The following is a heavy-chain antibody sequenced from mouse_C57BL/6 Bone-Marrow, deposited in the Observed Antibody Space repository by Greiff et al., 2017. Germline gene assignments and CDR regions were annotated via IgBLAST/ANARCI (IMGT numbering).Heavy chain of an antibody. CDR1: GYAFSSYW. CDR3: ARSDYYGSSPFDY. CDR2: IYPGDGDT. V-gene: IGHV1-80*01. J-gene: IGHJ2*01. D-gene: IGHD1-1*01. Sequence: QVQLQQSGAELVKPGASVKISCKASGYAFSSYWMNWVKQRSGKGLEWIGQIYPGDGDTNYNGKFKGKATLTADKSSSTAYMQLSSLTSEDSAVYFCARSDYYGSSPFDYWGQGTTLTVSS.